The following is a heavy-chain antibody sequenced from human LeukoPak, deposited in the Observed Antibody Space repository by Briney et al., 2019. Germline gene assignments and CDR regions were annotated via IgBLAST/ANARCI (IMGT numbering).Heavy chain of an antibody. CDR3: ARHRYQLYGFDY. J-gene: IGHJ4*02. V-gene: IGHV4-31*03. CDR2: VYYSGST. Sequence: SQTLSLTCTVSGGSISSGGYYWSWIRQHPGKGLEWIGSVYYSGSTYYNPSLKSRVTISVDTSKNQFSLNLSSVTAADTAVYYCARHRYQLYGFDYWGQGTLVTVSS. D-gene: IGHD4-17*01. CDR1: GGSISSGGYY.